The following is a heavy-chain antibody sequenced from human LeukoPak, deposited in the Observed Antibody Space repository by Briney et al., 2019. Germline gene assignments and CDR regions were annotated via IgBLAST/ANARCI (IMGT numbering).Heavy chain of an antibody. CDR3: AKHGGSWTFDS. CDR2: IDYSGST. V-gene: IGHV4-59*08. Sequence: SETLSLTCTVSSDSISSYYWSWIRQPPGKGLEWIAYIDYSGSTHYNPSHKSRVTMSVDTSKNQFFLKLSSVTAADTAVYYCAKHGGSWTFDSWGQGTLVTVSS. J-gene: IGHJ4*02. CDR1: SDSISSYY. D-gene: IGHD6-13*01.